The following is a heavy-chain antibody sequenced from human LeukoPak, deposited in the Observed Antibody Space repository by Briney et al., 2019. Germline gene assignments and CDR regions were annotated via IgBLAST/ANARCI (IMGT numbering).Heavy chain of an antibody. Sequence: SETLSLTCAVYGGSFSGYYWSWIRQPPGKGLEWIGEINHSGSTNYNPSLKSRVTISVDTSKNQISLKLSSVTAADTAVYYCARVNPGLRYFGYWGQGTLVTVSS. CDR2: INHSGST. CDR1: GGSFSGYY. J-gene: IGHJ4*02. D-gene: IGHD3-9*01. V-gene: IGHV4-34*01. CDR3: ARVNPGLRYFGY.